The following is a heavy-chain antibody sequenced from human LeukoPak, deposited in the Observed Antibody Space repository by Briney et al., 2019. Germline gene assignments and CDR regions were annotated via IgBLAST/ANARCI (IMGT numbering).Heavy chain of an antibody. CDR1: GGSISSSSYY. D-gene: IGHD3-3*01. V-gene: IGHV4-39*01. J-gene: IGHJ5*02. Sequence: SETLSLTCTVSGGSISSSSYYWGWIRQPPGKGLEWIGSIYYSGSTYYNPSLKSRVTISVDTSKNQFSLKLSSVTAADTAVYYCARQDFWSGYRYNWFDPWGQGTLVTVSS. CDR2: IYYSGST. CDR3: ARQDFWSGYRYNWFDP.